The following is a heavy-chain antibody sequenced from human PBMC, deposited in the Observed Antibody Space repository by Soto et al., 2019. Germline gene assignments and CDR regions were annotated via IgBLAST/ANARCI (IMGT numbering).Heavy chain of an antibody. V-gene: IGHV4-59*08. CDR2: IYYSGST. CDR1: GGSITSYY. D-gene: IGHD3-22*01. Sequence: PSETLSLTCSVSGGSITSYYWSWIRQPPGKGLEWIAYIYYSGSTSYNPSLKSRVSISLDTSKNQFSLKLTSVTAADAALYYCARDYFDSSDYTTNWFDPWGQGALVTVSS. J-gene: IGHJ5*02. CDR3: ARDYFDSSDYTTNWFDP.